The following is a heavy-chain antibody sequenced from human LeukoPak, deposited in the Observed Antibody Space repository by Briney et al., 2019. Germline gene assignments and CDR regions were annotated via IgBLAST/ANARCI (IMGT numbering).Heavy chain of an antibody. CDR2: IKHDGSLR. CDR3: ARDQDYHISDSWYDAFDV. J-gene: IGHJ3*01. D-gene: IGHD3/OR15-3a*01. CDR1: GFTFSSYA. V-gene: IGHV3-7*01. Sequence: SGGSPRLSCAASGFTFSSYAMSWVRQAPGRGLEWVANIKHDGSLRNYVDSVKGRFTISRDNAKNSLYLQMNSLRAEDTAVYYCARDQDYHISDSWYDAFDVWGRGTMVTVSP.